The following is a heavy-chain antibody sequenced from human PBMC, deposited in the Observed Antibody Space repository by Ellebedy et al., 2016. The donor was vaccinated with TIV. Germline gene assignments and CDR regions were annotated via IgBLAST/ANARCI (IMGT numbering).Heavy chain of an antibody. CDR2: ISTSGGST. Sequence: PGGSLRLSCSASGFTLSSFAMTWVRQAPGKGLEWVSAISTSGGSTYYADSVKGRFTISRDNSKNTLYLLMNSLRAEDTALYYCAKAAYCSAGTCYSATEDWYFDLWGRGTLVTVSS. CDR3: AKAAYCSAGTCYSATEDWYFDL. D-gene: IGHD2-15*01. CDR1: GFTLSSFA. J-gene: IGHJ2*01. V-gene: IGHV3-23*01.